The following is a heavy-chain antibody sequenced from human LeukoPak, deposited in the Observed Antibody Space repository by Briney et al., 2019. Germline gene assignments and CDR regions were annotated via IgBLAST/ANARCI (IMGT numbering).Heavy chain of an antibody. J-gene: IGHJ4*02. Sequence: PGGSLRLSCAASGFTFSSYWMSWVRQAPGKGLEWVANIKQDGSEKYYVDSVKGRFTISRDNAKNSLYLQMNSLRAEDTAVYYCARVPDYGDYFFDYWGQGTLVTVSS. CDR3: ARVPDYGDYFFDY. CDR2: IKQDGSEK. CDR1: GFTFSSYW. V-gene: IGHV3-7*01. D-gene: IGHD4-17*01.